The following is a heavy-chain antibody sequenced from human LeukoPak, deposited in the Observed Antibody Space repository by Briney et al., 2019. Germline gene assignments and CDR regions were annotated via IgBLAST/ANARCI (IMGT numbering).Heavy chain of an antibody. V-gene: IGHV4-39*07. CDR1: GGSISSSSYY. D-gene: IGHD3-10*01. Sequence: SETLSLTCTVSGGSISSSSYYWGWIRQPPGKGLEWIGSIYYSGSTYYNPSLKSRVTISVDTSKNQFSLKLSSVTAADTAVYYCARWQLLWLGYYFDYWGQGTLVTVSS. J-gene: IGHJ4*02. CDR3: ARWQLLWLGYYFDY. CDR2: IYYSGST.